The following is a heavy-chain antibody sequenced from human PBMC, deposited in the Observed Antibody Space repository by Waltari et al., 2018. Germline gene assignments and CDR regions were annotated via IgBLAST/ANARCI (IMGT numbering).Heavy chain of an antibody. CDR1: GFTFSRYA. J-gene: IGHJ3*02. Sequence: EVQLLESGGGLVQPGGSLRLSCAASGFTFSRYAMSWVRQAPGKGLEWVSAISGSGGSTYYADSVKGRFTISRDNSKNTLYLQMNSLRAEDTAVYYCAKSDRIRGSYYGDDAFDIWGQGTMVTVSS. CDR3: AKSDRIRGSYYGDDAFDI. CDR2: ISGSGGST. D-gene: IGHD1-26*01. V-gene: IGHV3-23*01.